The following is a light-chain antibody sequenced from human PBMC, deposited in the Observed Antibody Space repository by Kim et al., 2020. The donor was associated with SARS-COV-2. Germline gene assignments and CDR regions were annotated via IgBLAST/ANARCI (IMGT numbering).Light chain of an antibody. J-gene: IGKJ4*01. Sequence: EIVLTQSPGTLSLSPGERATLSCRASQTVSSNYLAWYQQKPGQTPRLLIYGASSRATAIPDRFSGSGSGTDFTLTISRLEPEDFAVYYCQQYGTSPGTFGGGTKVEI. CDR2: GAS. V-gene: IGKV3-20*01. CDR3: QQYGTSPGT. CDR1: QTVSSNY.